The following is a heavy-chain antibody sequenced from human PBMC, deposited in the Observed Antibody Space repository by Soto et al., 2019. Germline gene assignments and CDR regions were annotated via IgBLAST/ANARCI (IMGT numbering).Heavy chain of an antibody. CDR1: GGTFSSYA. Sequence: SVKVSCKXSGGTFSSYAISWVRQAPGQGLEWMGGIIPIFGTANYAQKFQGRVTITADESTSTAYMELSSLRSEDTAVYYCASPLDTAMVGPYYYGMDVWGQGTTVTVSS. J-gene: IGHJ6*02. CDR3: ASPLDTAMVGPYYYGMDV. CDR2: IIPIFGTA. D-gene: IGHD5-18*01. V-gene: IGHV1-69*13.